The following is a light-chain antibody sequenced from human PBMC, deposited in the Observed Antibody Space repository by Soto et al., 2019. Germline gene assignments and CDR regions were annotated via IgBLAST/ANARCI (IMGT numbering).Light chain of an antibody. CDR3: ETWDSNTWV. J-gene: IGLJ3*02. CDR1: SGHSSYI. Sequence: QLVLTQSSSASASLGSSVKLTWTLSSGHSSYIIAWHQQQPGKAPRYLMKLEGSGSYNKGSGVPDRFSGSSSGADRYLTISNVQSEDEADYYCETWDSNTWVFGGGTKLTVL. V-gene: IGLV4-60*03. CDR2: LEGSGSY.